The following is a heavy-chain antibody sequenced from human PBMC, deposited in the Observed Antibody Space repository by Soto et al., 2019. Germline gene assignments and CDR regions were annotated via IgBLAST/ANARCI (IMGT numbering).Heavy chain of an antibody. Sequence: SVKVSCKASGGTFSSYAISWVRQAPGQGLEWMGGIIPIFGTANYAQRFQGRVTITADESTSTAYMELSGLRSEDTAVYYCARVRSYGGNLIDYWGQGTLVTVSS. CDR1: GGTFSSYA. CDR2: IIPIFGTA. CDR3: ARVRSYGGNLIDY. J-gene: IGHJ4*02. D-gene: IGHD4-17*01. V-gene: IGHV1-69*13.